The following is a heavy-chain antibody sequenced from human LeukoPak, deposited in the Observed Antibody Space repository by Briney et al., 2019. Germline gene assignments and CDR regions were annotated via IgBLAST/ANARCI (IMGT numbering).Heavy chain of an antibody. D-gene: IGHD4-17*01. CDR1: GLTFSNYA. V-gene: IGHV3-23*01. CDR3: AKGHSDFGTGFDQ. Sequence: GGSLRLSCAASGLTFSNYAMSWVRRAPGKGLECVSVISGGGDSTYYADSVKGRFNISRDNFKNTVFLQMNSLRGEDTAVYFCAKGHSDFGTGFDQWGQGTLVTVSS. J-gene: IGHJ4*02. CDR2: ISGGGDST.